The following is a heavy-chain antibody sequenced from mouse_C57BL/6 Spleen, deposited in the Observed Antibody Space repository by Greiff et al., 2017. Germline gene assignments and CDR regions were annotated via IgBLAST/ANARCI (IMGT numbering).Heavy chain of an antibody. CDR1: GFTFSDYY. D-gene: IGHD1-1*01. CDR2: INYDGSST. Sequence: DVHLVEPEGGLVQPGSSMKLSCTASGFTFSDYYMAWVRQVPEKGLEWVANINYDGSSTYYLDSLKSRFIISRDNAKNILYLQMSSLKSEDTATYYCARSEFITTAYYFDYWGQGTTLTVSS. CDR3: ARSEFITTAYYFDY. J-gene: IGHJ2*01. V-gene: IGHV5-16*01.